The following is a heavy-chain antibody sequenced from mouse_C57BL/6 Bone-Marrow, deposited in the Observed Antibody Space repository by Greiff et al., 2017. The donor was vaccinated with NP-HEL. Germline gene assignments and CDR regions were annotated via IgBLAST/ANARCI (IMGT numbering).Heavy chain of an antibody. CDR3: ARGDYGSPWYFDV. V-gene: IGHV1-47*01. D-gene: IGHD1-1*01. CDR1: GYTFTTYP. CDR2: FHPYNDDT. J-gene: IGHJ1*03. Sequence: VKLMESGAELVKPGASVKMSCKASGYTFTTYPIEWMKQNHGKSLEWIGNFHPYNDDTKYNEKFKGKATLTVEKSSSTVYLELSRLTSDDSAVYYCARGDYGSPWYFDVWGTGTTVTVSS.